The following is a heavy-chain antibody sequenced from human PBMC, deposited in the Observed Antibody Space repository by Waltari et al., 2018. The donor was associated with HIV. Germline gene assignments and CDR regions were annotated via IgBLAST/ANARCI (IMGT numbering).Heavy chain of an antibody. CDR3: AKEPTGTTYDFWSGHPDS. CDR1: GFIFSKYG. D-gene: IGHD3-3*01. CDR2: IRNDGGNK. Sequence: QVQLVESGGGVVQPGGSLRLSCTTSGFIFSKYGMYWVRQAPGTGLEWVAFIRNDGGNKMYADAEKGRFTISRKNSRKTMSLQMNGLRIEDTALYYCAKEPTGTTYDFWSGHPDSWGQGTLVIVSS. V-gene: IGHV3-30*02. J-gene: IGHJ4*02.